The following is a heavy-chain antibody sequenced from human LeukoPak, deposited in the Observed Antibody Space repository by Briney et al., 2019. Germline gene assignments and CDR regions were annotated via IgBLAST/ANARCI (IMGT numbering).Heavy chain of an antibody. CDR1: GYKFAGYW. CDR3: ARLYSGYDGWFDP. V-gene: IGHV5-51*01. D-gene: IGHD5-12*01. CDR2: IYPGDSNT. Sequence: GESLKISCVGSGYKFAGYWIALVRPLPGKGLEWMGIIYPGDSNTYYSPSFQGQVTISTDKSINTAYLQWSSLKASDTAMYYCARLYSGYDGWFDPWGQGTLFTVSS. J-gene: IGHJ5*02.